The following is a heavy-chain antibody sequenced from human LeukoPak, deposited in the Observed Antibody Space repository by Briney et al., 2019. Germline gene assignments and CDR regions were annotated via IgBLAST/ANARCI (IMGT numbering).Heavy chain of an antibody. V-gene: IGHV5-51*01. CDR2: FYAGDFDT. CDR1: GYSFTSYW. D-gene: IGHD3-10*01. J-gene: IGHJ4*02. Sequence: GESLKISCKGSGYSFTSYWIGWVRQMPGKGLEWMGIFYAGDFDTRHSPSFQGQVTISADKSISTAYLQWSSLKASDTAMSYCARRSESGSDYWGQGTLVTVSS. CDR3: ARRSESGSDY.